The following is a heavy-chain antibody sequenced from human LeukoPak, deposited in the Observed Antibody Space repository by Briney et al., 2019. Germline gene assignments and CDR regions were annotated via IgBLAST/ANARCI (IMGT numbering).Heavy chain of an antibody. CDR3: ARDKIVGATYFDY. D-gene: IGHD1-26*01. CDR2: IKQDGSEK. J-gene: IGHJ4*02. Sequence: GGSLRLSCVASGFTFSSYWMSWVRQAPGKGLEWVANIKQDGSEKYYVDSVKGRFTISRDNAKNSLYLQMNSLRAEDTAVYYCARDKIVGATYFDYWGQGTLVTVSS. CDR1: GFTFSSYW. V-gene: IGHV3-7*01.